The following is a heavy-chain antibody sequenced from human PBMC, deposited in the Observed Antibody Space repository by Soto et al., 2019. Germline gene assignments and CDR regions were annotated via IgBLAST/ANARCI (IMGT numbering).Heavy chain of an antibody. Sequence: GGSLRFSCAASGFTFSSYGMHWVRQAPGKGLEWVAVISYDGSNKYYADSVKGRFTISRDNSKNTLYLQMNSLRAEDTAVYYCAKGYIQEGDILTGYYTNYYYYGMDVWGQGTTVTVSS. CDR1: GFTFSSYG. D-gene: IGHD3-9*01. CDR2: ISYDGSNK. V-gene: IGHV3-30*18. CDR3: AKGYIQEGDILTGYYTNYYYYGMDV. J-gene: IGHJ6*02.